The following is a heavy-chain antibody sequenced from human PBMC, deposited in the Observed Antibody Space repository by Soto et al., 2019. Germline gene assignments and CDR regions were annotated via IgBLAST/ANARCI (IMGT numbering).Heavy chain of an antibody. CDR2: ISAYNGNT. CDR3: ARGEEVPGHYYYGMDV. D-gene: IGHD1-26*01. V-gene: IGHV1-18*01. CDR1: GYTFTSYG. J-gene: IGHJ6*02. Sequence: QVQLVQSGAEVKKPGASVKVSCKASGYTFTSYGISWVRQAPGQGLEWMGWISAYNGNTNYAQKLQGRVTMTTDTXTXXAYMELRSLRSDDTAVYYCARGEEVPGHYYYGMDVWGQGTTVTVSS.